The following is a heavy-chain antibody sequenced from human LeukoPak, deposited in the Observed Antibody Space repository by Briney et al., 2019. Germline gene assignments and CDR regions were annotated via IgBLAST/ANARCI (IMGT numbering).Heavy chain of an antibody. D-gene: IGHD3-10*01. CDR3: ARVELNYYGMDV. CDR2: ISGSGGST. V-gene: IGHV3-23*01. J-gene: IGHJ6*02. CDR1: GFTFSSYA. Sequence: GGSLRLSCAASGFTFSSYAMSWVRQAPGKGLEWVSAISGSGGSTYYADSVKGRFTISRDNAKNSLYLQMNSLRAEDTAVYYCARVELNYYGMDVWGQGTTVTVSS.